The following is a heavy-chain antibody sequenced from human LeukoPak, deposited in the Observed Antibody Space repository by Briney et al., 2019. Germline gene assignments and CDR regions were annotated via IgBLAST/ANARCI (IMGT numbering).Heavy chain of an antibody. J-gene: IGHJ4*02. CDR2: ISGTGDST. CDR1: GFTFSRYA. D-gene: IGHD3-3*01. CDR3: AKNTPYRRFLEWLTLTDY. Sequence: GGSLRLSCAASGFTFSRYAMTWVRQAPGKGLEWVSAISGTGDSTYYADSVKGRFTISRDNSKNTLYLQMNSLRAEDTAVYYCAKNTPYRRFLEWLTLTDYWGQGTLVTVSS. V-gene: IGHV3-23*01.